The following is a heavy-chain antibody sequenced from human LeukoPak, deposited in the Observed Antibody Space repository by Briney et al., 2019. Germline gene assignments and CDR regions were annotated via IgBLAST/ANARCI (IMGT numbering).Heavy chain of an antibody. V-gene: IGHV3-30*02. CDR2: IRYDGSNK. J-gene: IGHJ6*03. CDR3: AKANSPPFYYYMDV. CDR1: GFTFSSYA. D-gene: IGHD2-21*01. Sequence: GGSLRLSCAASGFTFSSYAMHWVRQAPGKGLEWVAFIRYDGSNKYYADSVKGRFTISRDNSKNTLYLQMNSLRAEDTAVYYCAKANSPPFYYYMDVWGKGTTVTVSS.